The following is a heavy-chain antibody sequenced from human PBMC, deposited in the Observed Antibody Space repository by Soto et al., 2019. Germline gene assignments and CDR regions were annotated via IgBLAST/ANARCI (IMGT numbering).Heavy chain of an antibody. J-gene: IGHJ6*02. CDR3: AREAYYDSSGYYYYYYGMDV. CDR2: IKQDGSEK. Sequence: GGSLRLSCAASGFTFSSYWMSWVRQAPGKGLEWVANIKQDGSEKYYVDSVKGRFTISRDNAKNSLYLQMNSLRAEDTAVYYCAREAYYDSSGYYYYYYGMDVWGQGTTVTVSS. D-gene: IGHD3-22*01. V-gene: IGHV3-7*01. CDR1: GFTFSSYW.